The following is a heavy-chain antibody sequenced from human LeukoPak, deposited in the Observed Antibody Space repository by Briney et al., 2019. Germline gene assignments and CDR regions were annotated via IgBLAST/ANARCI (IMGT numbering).Heavy chain of an antibody. D-gene: IGHD3-22*01. CDR2: IYHSGST. Sequence: SGTLSLTCAVSGGSLSSFNWWSWVRQSPGKGLEWIGEIYHSGSTNYNPSLKSRVTISADKSRNQLSLRVTSVTAADTAVYYCAGDYSDASGYDYWGQGTLVTVSS. CDR1: GGSLSSFNW. CDR3: AGDYSDASGYDY. V-gene: IGHV4-4*02. J-gene: IGHJ4*02.